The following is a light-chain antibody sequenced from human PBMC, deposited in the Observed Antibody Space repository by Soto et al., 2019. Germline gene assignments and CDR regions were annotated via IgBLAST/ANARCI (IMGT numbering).Light chain of an antibody. Sequence: IQLTQSPSSLSASVGDSVTITCRASQGISRYLAWYQQKTGRAPKLLISAASTVQSGVPSRFSGSGSGTDFTLSISSLQPEDFATYYCQQLNTFPVIFGGGTKVEAK. CDR1: QGISRY. J-gene: IGKJ4*01. V-gene: IGKV1-9*01. CDR3: QQLNTFPVI. CDR2: AAS.